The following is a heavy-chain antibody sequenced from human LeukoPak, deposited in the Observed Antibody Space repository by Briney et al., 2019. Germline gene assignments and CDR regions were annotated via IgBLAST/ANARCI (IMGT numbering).Heavy chain of an antibody. V-gene: IGHV4-34*01. CDR2: INHSGST. D-gene: IGHD5-18*01. CDR1: GGSFSGYY. J-gene: IGHJ4*02. CDR3: ARAGGYSYGYFIY. Sequence: SETLSLTCAVYGGSFSGYYWSWIRQPPGKGLEWIGEINHSGSTNYNPSLKSRVTISVDTSKNQFSLKLSSVTAADTAVYYCARAGGYSYGYFIYWGQGTLVTVSS.